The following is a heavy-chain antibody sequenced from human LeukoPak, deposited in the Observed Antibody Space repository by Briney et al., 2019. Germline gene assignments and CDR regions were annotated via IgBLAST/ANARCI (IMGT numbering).Heavy chain of an antibody. Sequence: PGGSLRLSCAASGFTFSNYGMSWVRQAPGKGLEWVSAISGSGVTTYYADSVKGRFTISRDNSKHTLYLQMNSLRAEDTAVYYCAKSGYNRFDYWGQGTLVTVSS. CDR1: GFTFSNYG. CDR2: ISGSGVTT. CDR3: AKSGYNRFDY. V-gene: IGHV3-23*01. D-gene: IGHD5-24*01. J-gene: IGHJ4*02.